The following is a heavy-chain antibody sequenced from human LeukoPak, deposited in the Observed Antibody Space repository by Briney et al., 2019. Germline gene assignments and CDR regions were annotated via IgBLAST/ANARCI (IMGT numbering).Heavy chain of an antibody. CDR3: AKGAMIRGPFDY. D-gene: IGHD3-22*01. J-gene: IGHJ4*02. CDR2: ISWNSGSI. Sequence: PGRSLRLSCAASGFTFDDYAMHWVRQAPGKGLEWVSGISWNSGSIGYADSVKGRFTISRDNAKNSLYLQMNSLRAEDTALYCCAKGAMIRGPFDYWGQGTLVTVSS. V-gene: IGHV3-9*01. CDR1: GFTFDDYA.